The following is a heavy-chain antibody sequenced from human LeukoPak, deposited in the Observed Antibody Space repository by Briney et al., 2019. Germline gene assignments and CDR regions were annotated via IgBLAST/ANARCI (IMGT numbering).Heavy chain of an antibody. CDR3: ARINTDQYSTSDF. D-gene: IGHD2-2*01. V-gene: IGHV3-7*01. CDR2: IKGDGSEK. CDR1: GFTFSSYW. J-gene: IGHJ4*02. Sequence: GGSLTLSCAASGFTFSSYWVTWVPQAPGKGLEWVANIKGDGSEKYYVDSVKGRFTISRDNAKDSLYLQMNSLRAEDTAVYYCARINTDQYSTSDFWGQGTLVTVPS.